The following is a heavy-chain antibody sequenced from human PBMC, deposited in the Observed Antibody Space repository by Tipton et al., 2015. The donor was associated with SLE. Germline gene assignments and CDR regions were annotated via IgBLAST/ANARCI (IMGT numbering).Heavy chain of an antibody. CDR1: GFTVSSNY. V-gene: IGHV3-53*01. CDR3: ARDLFPYAMDV. D-gene: IGHD2-2*01. Sequence: SLRLSCVASGFTVSSNYMIWVRQAPGKGLEWVSVIHSGGSTYYADSVKGRFTISRDNAKKSLYLQMNSLRAEDTALYYCARDLFPYAMDVWGQGTTVTVSS. CDR2: IHSGGST. J-gene: IGHJ6*02.